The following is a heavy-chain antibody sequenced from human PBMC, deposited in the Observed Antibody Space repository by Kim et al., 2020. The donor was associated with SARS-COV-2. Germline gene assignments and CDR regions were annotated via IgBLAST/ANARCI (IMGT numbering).Heavy chain of an antibody. Sequence: TRYSTSFQGQVTISADKSISTVYLQWSSLKASDTAMYYCARAESSLSIFDYWGQGTLATVFS. V-gene: IGHV5-51*01. D-gene: IGHD3-16*02. CDR2: T. J-gene: IGHJ4*02. CDR3: ARAESSLSIFDY.